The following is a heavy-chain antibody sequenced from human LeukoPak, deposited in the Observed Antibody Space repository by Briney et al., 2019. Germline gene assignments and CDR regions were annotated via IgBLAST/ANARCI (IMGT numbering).Heavy chain of an antibody. CDR2: IYSSGNT. V-gene: IGHV4-4*09. Sequence: SETLSLTCTVSGDSFSAYYWSWIRQPPGRGLEWIGYIYSSGNTNYNPSLKSRVTISVGTSKKQHSLKLTSVTAADTAVYYCAIHTNVDISSFMDVWGKGTTVTVSS. CDR1: GDSFSAYY. CDR3: AIHTNVDISSFMDV. D-gene: IGHD2-8*01. J-gene: IGHJ6*03.